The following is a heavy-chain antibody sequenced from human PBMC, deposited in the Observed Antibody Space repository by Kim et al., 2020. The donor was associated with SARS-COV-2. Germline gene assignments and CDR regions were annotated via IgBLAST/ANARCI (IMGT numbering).Heavy chain of an antibody. J-gene: IGHJ4*02. CDR2: ITFNGNNT. CDR3: GIDY. V-gene: IGHV3-30*07. Sequence: VITFNGNNTYHADSVKGRFTISRDNSKNTLYLQMNNLRGEDTAVYYCGIDYWGRGTLVTVSS.